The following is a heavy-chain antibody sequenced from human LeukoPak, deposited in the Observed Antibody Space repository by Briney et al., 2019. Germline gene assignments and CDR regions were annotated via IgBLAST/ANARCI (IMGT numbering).Heavy chain of an antibody. CDR3: ARLTPERGYSYGPIDY. V-gene: IGHV5-51*01. Sequence: GESLKISCKGSGYSFTTYWIGWVRQMPGKGLEWMGIIYPGDSDTRYSPSFQGQVTISADKSISTAYLQWSSLKASDTAMYYCARLTPERGYSYGPIDYWGQGTLVTVSS. CDR1: GYSFTTYW. J-gene: IGHJ4*02. D-gene: IGHD5-18*01. CDR2: IYPGDSDT.